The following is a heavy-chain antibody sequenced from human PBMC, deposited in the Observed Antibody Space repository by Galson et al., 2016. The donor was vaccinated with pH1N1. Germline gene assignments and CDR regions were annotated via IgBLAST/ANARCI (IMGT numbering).Heavy chain of an antibody. J-gene: IGHJ5*01. D-gene: IGHD3-22*01. CDR2: IYYTGST. Sequence: TWIRQVPGKGLEWIGFIYYTGSTGYNPSLKSRVSMSLDMSKKQFSLNLRSVTAADTAVYYCARNAWDGSGLNYFDSWGQGILVSVSS. V-gene: IGHV4-31*02. CDR3: ARNAWDGSGLNYFDS.